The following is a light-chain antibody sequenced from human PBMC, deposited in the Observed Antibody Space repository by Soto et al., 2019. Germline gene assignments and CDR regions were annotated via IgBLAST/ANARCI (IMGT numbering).Light chain of an antibody. CDR2: DVT. V-gene: IGLV2-14*03. CDR1: SSDVGGHNY. J-gene: IGLJ2*01. Sequence: QSVLTQPASVSGSPGQSITISCTGTSSDVGGHNYVSWYQHHPGKAPKLMIYDVTNRPSGVSNRFSGSKSGNTASLTISGLQSEDEADYYCSSYTRSSTLVFGGGTKLTVL. CDR3: SSYTRSSTLV.